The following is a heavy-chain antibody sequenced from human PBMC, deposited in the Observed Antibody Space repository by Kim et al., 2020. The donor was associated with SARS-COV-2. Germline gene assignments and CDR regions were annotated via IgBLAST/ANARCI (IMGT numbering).Heavy chain of an antibody. D-gene: IGHD3-10*01. V-gene: IGHV5-51*01. CDR3: ARLVKTMAQYYFDY. J-gene: IGHJ4*02. Sequence: PSFQGQVTISADKSISTAYLQWSRLKASDTAMYYCARLVKTMAQYYFDYWGQGTLVTVSS.